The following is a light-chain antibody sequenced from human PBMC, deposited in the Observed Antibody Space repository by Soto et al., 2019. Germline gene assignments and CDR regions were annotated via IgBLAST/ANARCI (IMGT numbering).Light chain of an antibody. J-gene: IGKJ4*01. CDR2: KAS. CDR3: QQYNSYSPLT. CDR1: QSISSR. Sequence: DIQMTQSPSTLSASVGDRVTLTCRASQSISSRLAWYQQKPGKAPKLLIYKASTLESGVPSRFSGSGSGTEFTLTISSLQPYDFAAYYCQQYNSYSPLTFGGGTKVEIK. V-gene: IGKV1-5*03.